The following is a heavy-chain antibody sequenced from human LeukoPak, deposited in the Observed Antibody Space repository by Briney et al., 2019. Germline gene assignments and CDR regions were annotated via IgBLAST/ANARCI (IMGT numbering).Heavy chain of an antibody. J-gene: IGHJ6*04. D-gene: IGHD1/OR15-1a*01. CDR2: ISAYNGNT. CDR1: GYTFTSYG. V-gene: IGHV1-18*04. CDR3: AIAATRDNYYYYGMDV. Sequence: ASVKVSCKASGYTFTSYGISWLRQAPGQGLEWMGWISAYNGNTNYAQKLQGRVTMTTDTSTSTAYMELRSLRSDDTAVYYCAIAATRDNYYYYGMDVWGKGTTVTVSS.